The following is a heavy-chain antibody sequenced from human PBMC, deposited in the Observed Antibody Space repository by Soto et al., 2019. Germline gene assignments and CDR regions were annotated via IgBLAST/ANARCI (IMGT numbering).Heavy chain of an antibody. CDR3: AVGRSSGSHYVLWDY. D-gene: IGHD3-22*01. CDR1: GYSFTSYW. CDR2: IDPSDSYT. J-gene: IGHJ4*02. V-gene: IGHV5-10-1*01. Sequence: GESRKISCKGSGYSFTSYWISWVRQMPGKGLEWMGRIDPSDSYTNYSPSFQGHVTISADKSISTAYLQWSSLKASDTAMYYCAVGRSSGSHYVLWDYWGQGTLVTVSS.